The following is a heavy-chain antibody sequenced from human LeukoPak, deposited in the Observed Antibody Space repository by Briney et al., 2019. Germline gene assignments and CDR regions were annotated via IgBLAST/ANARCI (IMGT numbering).Heavy chain of an antibody. CDR2: INPSGGST. CDR3: ARAPVDTAMVDY. V-gene: IGHV1-46*01. Sequence: ASVKVSCKASGYTFTSYYMHWVRQAPGQGLEWMGIINPSGGSTSYAQKFQGRVTMTRDMSTSTVYMELSSLRSGDTAVYYCARAPVDTAMVDYWGQGTLVTVSS. D-gene: IGHD5-18*01. CDR1: GYTFTSYY. J-gene: IGHJ4*02.